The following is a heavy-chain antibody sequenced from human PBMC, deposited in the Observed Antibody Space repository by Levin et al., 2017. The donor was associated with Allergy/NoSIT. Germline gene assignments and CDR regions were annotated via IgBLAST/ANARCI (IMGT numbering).Heavy chain of an antibody. CDR1: GFTFDDYG. V-gene: IGHV3-20*04. CDR2: INWNGGST. J-gene: IGHJ4*02. CDR3: ARVIYGGNGDYFDY. D-gene: IGHD4-23*01. Sequence: GGSLRLSCAASGFTFDDYGMSWVRQAPGKGLEWVSGINWNGGSTGYADSVKGRFTISRDNAKNSLYLQMNSLRAEDKALYYCARVIYGGNGDYFDYWGQGTLVTVSS.